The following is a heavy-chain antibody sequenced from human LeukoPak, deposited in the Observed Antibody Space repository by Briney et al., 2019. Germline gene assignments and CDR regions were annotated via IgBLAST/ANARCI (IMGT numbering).Heavy chain of an antibody. Sequence: RSSETLSLTCTVSGGSISSYYWSWIRQPPGKGLEWIGYIYYSGSTNYNPSPKSRVTISVDTSKNQFSLKLSSVTAADTAVYYCARGRYYYDSSGSMDVWGQGTTVTVSS. J-gene: IGHJ6*02. V-gene: IGHV4-59*01. CDR3: ARGRYYYDSSGSMDV. CDR1: GGSISSYY. CDR2: IYYSGST. D-gene: IGHD3-22*01.